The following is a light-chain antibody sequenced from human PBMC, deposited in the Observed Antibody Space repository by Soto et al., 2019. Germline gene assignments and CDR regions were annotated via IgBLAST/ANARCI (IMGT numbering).Light chain of an antibody. CDR3: QSYDSSLSGSV. CDR1: SPNIGAGYD. J-gene: IGLJ2*01. CDR2: GNS. Sequence: QSVLTQPPSVSGAPRQRVTISCTGSSPNIGAGYDVHWYQQLPGTAPKLLIYGNSNRPSGVPDRFSGSKSGTSASLAITGLQAEDEADYYCQSYDSSLSGSVFGGGTKLTVL. V-gene: IGLV1-40*01.